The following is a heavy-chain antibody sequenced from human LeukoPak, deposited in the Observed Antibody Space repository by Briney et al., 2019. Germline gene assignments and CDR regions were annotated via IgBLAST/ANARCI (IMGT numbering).Heavy chain of an antibody. CDR3: ARSTWIQLWLLDY. CDR2: IYYSGST. V-gene: IGHV4-59*01. J-gene: IGHJ4*02. CDR1: GGSISSYY. D-gene: IGHD5-18*01. Sequence: SSETLSLTCTVSGGSISSYYWSWIRQPPRKGLEWIGYIYYSGSTNYNPSLKSRVTISVDTSKNQFSLKLSSVTAADTAVYYCARSTWIQLWLLDYWGQGTLVTVSS.